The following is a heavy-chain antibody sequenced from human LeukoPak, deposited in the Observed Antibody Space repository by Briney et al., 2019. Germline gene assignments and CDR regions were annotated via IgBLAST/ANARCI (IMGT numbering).Heavy chain of an antibody. D-gene: IGHD5-24*01. Sequence: GESLKISCKGSGYRFIDYWIAWVRHMPGEGLEWMGIIFPGDSDTRYSPSFQGLVTISVDKSISTAYLQWSSLKASDTAMYYCARHGGYNSSPYFDYWGQGTLVTVSS. V-gene: IGHV5-51*01. CDR3: ARHGGYNSSPYFDY. CDR1: GYRFIDYW. CDR2: IFPGDSDT. J-gene: IGHJ4*02.